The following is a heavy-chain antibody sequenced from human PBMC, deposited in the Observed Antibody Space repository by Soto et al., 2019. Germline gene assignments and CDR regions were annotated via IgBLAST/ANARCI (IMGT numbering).Heavy chain of an antibody. V-gene: IGHV3-30-3*01. J-gene: IGHJ6*02. CDR3: ARGGIAARRAEYYYYYGMDV. CDR1: GFTFSSYA. D-gene: IGHD6-6*01. Sequence: GGSLRLSCAASGFTFSSYAMHWVRQAPGKGLEWVAVISYDGSNKYYADSVKGRFTISRDNSKNTLYLQMNSLRAEDTAVYYCARGGIAARRAEYYYYYGMDVWGQGTTVTVSS. CDR2: ISYDGSNK.